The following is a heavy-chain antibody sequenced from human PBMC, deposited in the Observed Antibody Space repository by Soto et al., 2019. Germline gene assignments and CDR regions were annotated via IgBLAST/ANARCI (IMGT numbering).Heavy chain of an antibody. V-gene: IGHV5-51*01. Sequence: GESLKISCQTSGYTFSSNWIGWVRQMPGKGLEWMGIIYPGDSETRYSPSFQGQVTISADKSISTAYLQWSSLKASDTAMYYCARRPRGYCSGGSCFDYWGQGTLVTVSS. D-gene: IGHD2-15*01. J-gene: IGHJ4*02. CDR2: IYPGDSET. CDR3: ARRPRGYCSGGSCFDY. CDR1: GYTFSSNW.